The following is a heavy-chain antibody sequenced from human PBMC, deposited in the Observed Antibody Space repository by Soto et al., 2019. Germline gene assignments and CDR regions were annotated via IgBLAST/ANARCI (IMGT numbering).Heavy chain of an antibody. CDR3: ARLGSGTYRPNDWFDP. V-gene: IGHV5-51*03. Sequence: EVQLVQSGAEVKKPGESLTISCKGSGYRFTDHWIGWVRQMPGKGLDLLGIIYPTDSDTIYSPSFQGQVTISADKSINTAYLQWSSLKASDTAIYYCARLGSGTYRPNDWFDPWGQGTQVTVSS. D-gene: IGHD3-16*01. CDR1: GYRFTDHW. CDR2: IYPTDSDT. J-gene: IGHJ5*02.